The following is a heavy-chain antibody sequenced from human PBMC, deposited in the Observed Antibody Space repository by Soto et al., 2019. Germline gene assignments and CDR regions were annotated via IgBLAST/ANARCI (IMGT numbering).Heavy chain of an antibody. CDR1: GGTFSSYT. CDR3: ARDLGIAVAGTLHYGMDV. J-gene: IGHJ6*02. CDR2: IIPILGIA. D-gene: IGHD6-19*01. V-gene: IGHV1-69*04. Sequence: ASVKVSCKASGGTFSSYTISWVRQAPGQGLEWMGRIIPILGIANYAQKFQGRVTITADKSTSTAYMELSSLRSEDTAVYYCARDLGIAVAGTLHYGMDVWGQGTTVTVSS.